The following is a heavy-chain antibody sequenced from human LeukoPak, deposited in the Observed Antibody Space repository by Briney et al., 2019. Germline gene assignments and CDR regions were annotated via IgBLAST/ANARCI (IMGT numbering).Heavy chain of an antibody. Sequence: PGGSLRLSCAASGFTFSSFGMSWVRQAPGKGLEWVSAISGSGGSTYYADSVKGRFTISRDNSKNTLYLQMNSLRAEDTAVYYCAKAKDDYYYYYMDVWGKGTTVTVSS. J-gene: IGHJ6*03. CDR2: ISGSGGST. CDR1: GFTFSSFG. V-gene: IGHV3-23*01. CDR3: AKAKDDYYYYYMDV.